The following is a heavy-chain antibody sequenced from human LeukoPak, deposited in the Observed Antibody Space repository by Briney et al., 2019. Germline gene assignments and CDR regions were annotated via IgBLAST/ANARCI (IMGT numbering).Heavy chain of an antibody. CDR2: IYHSGST. CDR1: GGSISSGGYY. CDR3: ASGTNELFFDY. Sequence: PSETLSLTCAVSGGSISSGGYYWSWIRQPPGKGLEWIGYIYHSGSTYYNPSLKSRVTISVDRSKNQFSLKLSSVTAADTAVYYCASGTNELFFDYWGQGTLVTVSS. V-gene: IGHV4-30-2*01. J-gene: IGHJ4*02. D-gene: IGHD1-1*01.